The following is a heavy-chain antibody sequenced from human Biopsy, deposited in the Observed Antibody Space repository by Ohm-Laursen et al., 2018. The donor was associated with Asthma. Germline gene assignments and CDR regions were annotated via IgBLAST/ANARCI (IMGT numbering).Heavy chain of an antibody. V-gene: IGHV4-31*11. D-gene: IGHD3-22*01. CDR3: ARAQDYYDSRGYYRSFDY. Sequence: TLSLTCAVSYGSITSGGYYWTWIRQSPGKGLEWIGFIYYSGSTYYNPSLKSRVSISIDTSKNQFSLKLSSVTAADTSVYYCARAQDYYDSRGYYRSFDYWGQGTLVTVSS. CDR1: YGSITSGGYY. CDR2: IYYSGST. J-gene: IGHJ4*02.